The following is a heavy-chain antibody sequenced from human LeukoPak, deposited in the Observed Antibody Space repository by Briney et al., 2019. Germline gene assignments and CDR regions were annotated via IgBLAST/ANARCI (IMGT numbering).Heavy chain of an antibody. CDR3: ASSKPAVIRDFDWLLHFDY. Sequence: SETLSLTCTASGCSISSYCWSWIRQPPGKGLERIGDIYYSGSTNYNPSLKSRVTISVDTSKNQFSLKLSSVTAADTAVYYCASSKPAVIRDFDWLLHFDYWGQGTLVTVSS. J-gene: IGHJ4*02. D-gene: IGHD3-9*01. V-gene: IGHV4-59*01. CDR2: IYYSGST. CDR1: GCSISSYC.